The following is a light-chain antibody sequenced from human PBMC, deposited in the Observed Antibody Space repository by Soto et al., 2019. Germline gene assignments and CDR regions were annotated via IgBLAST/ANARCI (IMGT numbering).Light chain of an antibody. J-gene: IGKJ1*01. CDR3: QQTYCTPPWT. CDR1: QGIGTY. V-gene: IGKV1-39*01. Sequence: DIHLTQSPSSLSASVGDRVTISCRATQGIGTYLTWYQQKPGRAPNLLIYDASTLQTGAPSRFSGRASATDFTLTISSLQPDDVGTYFCQQTYCTPPWTFGQGTRVEI. CDR2: DAS.